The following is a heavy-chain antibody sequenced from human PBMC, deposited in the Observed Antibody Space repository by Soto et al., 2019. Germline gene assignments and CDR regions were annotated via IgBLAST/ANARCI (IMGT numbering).Heavy chain of an antibody. Sequence: ASVKVSCKASGGTFSSYAISWVRQAPGQGLEWMGGIIPIFGTANYAQKFQGRVTITADESTSTAYMELSSLRSEDTAVYYCARLVSEATRGGDFDYWGQGTLVTVSS. CDR1: GGTFSSYA. CDR3: ARLVSEATRGGDFDY. J-gene: IGHJ4*02. V-gene: IGHV1-69*13. CDR2: IIPIFGTA. D-gene: IGHD2-2*01.